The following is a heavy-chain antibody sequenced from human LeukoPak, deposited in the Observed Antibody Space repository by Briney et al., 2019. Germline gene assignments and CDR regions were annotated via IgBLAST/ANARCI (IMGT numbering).Heavy chain of an antibody. J-gene: IGHJ4*02. CDR3: AGQGQHNYDYPFVDY. V-gene: IGHV4-39*01. CDR1: VGSIGGSNYY. D-gene: IGHD3-16*01. CDR2: IYYTAST. Sequence: PSETLSLTCTVSVGSIGGSNYYWGWIRPPPGKGLEWIGSIYYTASTYYTPSLKSRVTISVDTSTNQFTLQLSSVTAADTAVYFCAGQGQHNYDYPFVDYWGQGTLGTVSS.